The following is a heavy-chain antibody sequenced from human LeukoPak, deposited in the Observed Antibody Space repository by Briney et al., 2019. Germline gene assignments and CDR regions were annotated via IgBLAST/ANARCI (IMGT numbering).Heavy chain of an antibody. CDR3: AREPSGSGGYDY. D-gene: IGHD3-10*01. V-gene: IGHV1-2*02. CDR1: GFTFSGYY. CDR2: IRPYSGGT. J-gene: IGHJ4*02. Sequence: ASVKVSCKASGFTFSGYYMHWVRQAPGQGLEWMAWIRPYSGGTNYVQKFLGRVTVTRDTSISTDYMEISGLTSDDTALYYCAREPSGSGGYDYWGQGTLVTVSS.